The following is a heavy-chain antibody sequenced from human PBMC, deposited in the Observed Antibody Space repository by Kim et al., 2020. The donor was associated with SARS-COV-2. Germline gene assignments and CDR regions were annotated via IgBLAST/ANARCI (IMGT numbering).Heavy chain of an antibody. CDR1: GYTFTTYR. Sequence: GESLKISCQISGYTFTTYRIGWARQMPGKGLEWMGMIDPGDSETKYSPAFQGQVTISADKSINTAYLQWSGLKASDTAIYYCARHRKAYCGGDCYSGDFWGQGTMVTVSS. V-gene: IGHV5-51*01. CDR2: IDPGDSET. D-gene: IGHD2-21*02. J-gene: IGHJ3*01. CDR3: ARHRKAYCGGDCYSGDF.